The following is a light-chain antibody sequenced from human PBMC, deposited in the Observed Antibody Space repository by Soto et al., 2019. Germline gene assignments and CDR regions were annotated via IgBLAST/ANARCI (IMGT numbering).Light chain of an antibody. J-gene: IGKJ2*01. CDR1: QSILYSSNNRNY. CDR2: WAS. V-gene: IGKV4-1*01. CDR3: QQYYSTPHT. Sequence: DIVMTQSPDSLAVSLGERATINCKSSQSILYSSNNRNYLAWYQQKPGQRPKLLIYWASTRESGVPDRFSGSGSGTDFTLTISSLQAEDVAVYYCQQYYSTPHTFGQGTKLEI.